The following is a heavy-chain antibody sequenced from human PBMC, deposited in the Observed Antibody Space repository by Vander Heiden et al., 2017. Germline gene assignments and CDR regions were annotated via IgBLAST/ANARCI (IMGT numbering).Heavy chain of an antibody. CDR2: MNPNSGNT. V-gene: IGHV1-8*01. D-gene: IGHD3-16*02. Sequence: QVQLVQSGAEVKKPGASVKVSCKASGYTFTSYDINWVRQATGQGLDGMGWMNPNSGNTGYAQKFQGRVTMTRNTSISTAYMELSSLRSEDTAVYYCARDLYYDYVWGSYRYNDAFDIWGQGTMVTVSS. J-gene: IGHJ3*02. CDR1: GYTFTSYD. CDR3: ARDLYYDYVWGSYRYNDAFDI.